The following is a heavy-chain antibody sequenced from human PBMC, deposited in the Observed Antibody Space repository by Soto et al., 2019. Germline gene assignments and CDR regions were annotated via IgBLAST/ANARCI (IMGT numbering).Heavy chain of an antibody. D-gene: IGHD4-17*01. V-gene: IGHV5-10-1*03. Sequence: EVQLVQSGAEVKKPGESLRISCKGSGYSFTSYWISWVRQMPGKGLEWMGRIDPSDSYTNYSPSFQGHVTISADKSISTAYLQWSSLKASDTAMYYCARRYSYGDYVSYYYYGMDVWGQGTTVTVSS. CDR3: ARRYSYGDYVSYYYYGMDV. CDR1: GYSFTSYW. J-gene: IGHJ6*02. CDR2: IDPSDSYT.